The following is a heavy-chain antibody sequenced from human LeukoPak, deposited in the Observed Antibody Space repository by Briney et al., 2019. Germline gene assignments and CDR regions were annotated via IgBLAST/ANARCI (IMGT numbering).Heavy chain of an antibody. CDR2: IYHSGST. V-gene: IGHV4-38-2*02. J-gene: IGHJ4*02. CDR1: GYSISSGYY. Sequence: SETLSLTCTVSGYSISSGYYWGWIRQPPGKGLEWIGSIYHSGSTYYNPSLKSRVTISVDTSKNQFSLKLSSVTAADTAVYYCARDGNLYYYDSSGYYRNPIDYWGQGTLVTVSS. D-gene: IGHD3-22*01. CDR3: ARDGNLYYYDSSGYYRNPIDY.